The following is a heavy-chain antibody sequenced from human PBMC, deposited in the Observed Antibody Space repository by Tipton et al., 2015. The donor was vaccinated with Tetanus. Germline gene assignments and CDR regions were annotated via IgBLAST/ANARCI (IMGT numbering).Heavy chain of an antibody. CDR1: GYTFTGYY. CDR3: ARDWGDYIYYGMDV. Sequence: QLVQSGAEVKKTGASVKVSRKASGYTFTGYYIYWVRHAPGQGLEWMGWIDPNSGGTVYAQKFQGRVTMTRDTYISTAYLELRSLRSDDTAVYYCARDWGDYIYYGMDVWGPGTTVSVS. D-gene: IGHD2-21*01. V-gene: IGHV1-2*02. J-gene: IGHJ6*02. CDR2: IDPNSGGT.